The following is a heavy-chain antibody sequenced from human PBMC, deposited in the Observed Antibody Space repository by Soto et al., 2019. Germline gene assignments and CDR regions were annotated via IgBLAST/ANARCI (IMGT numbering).Heavy chain of an antibody. J-gene: IGHJ4*02. V-gene: IGHV1-69*04. D-gene: IGHD6-19*01. CDR3: GTDSVSDWRPGVGY. CDR2: IIPILGIP. CDR1: GVSFSDST. Sequence: QVLLVQSGAEVKKPGSSVKVSCKASGVSFSDSTISWVRQAPGQGLEWMGKIIPILGIPNFAQKFQGRVTITADKSTSTAYMELSSLRSEDTAVYDCGTDSVSDWRPGVGYWGQGTLVTVSS.